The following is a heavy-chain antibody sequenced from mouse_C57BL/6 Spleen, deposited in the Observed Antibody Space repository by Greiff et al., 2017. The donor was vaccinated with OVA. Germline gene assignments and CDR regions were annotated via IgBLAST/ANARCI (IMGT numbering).Heavy chain of an antibody. CDR1: GFTFSDYG. J-gene: IGHJ2*01. D-gene: IGHD2-2*01. V-gene: IGHV5-17*01. CDR3: ARPRDGYDVRYFDY. Sequence: EVKLVESGGGLVKPGGSLKLSCAASGFTFSDYGMHWVRQAPEKGLEWVAYISSGSSTIYYADTVKGRFTISRDNAKNTLFLQMTSLRSEDTAMYYCARPRDGYDVRYFDYWGQGTTLTVSS. CDR2: ISSGSSTI.